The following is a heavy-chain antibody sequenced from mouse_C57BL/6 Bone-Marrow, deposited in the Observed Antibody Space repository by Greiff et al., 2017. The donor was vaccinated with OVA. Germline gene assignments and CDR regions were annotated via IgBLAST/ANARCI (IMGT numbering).Heavy chain of an antibody. CDR1: GFNIKDYY. Sequence: EVQLQQSGAELVRPGASVKLSCTASGFNIKDYYMHWVKQRPEQGLEWIGRIDPEDGDTEYAPKFQGKATMTADTSSNTAYLQLSSLASEDTAVYYCTPRDWLRRRGNFDYWGQGTTLTVSS. D-gene: IGHD2-2*01. CDR3: TPRDWLRRRGNFDY. CDR2: IDPEDGDT. J-gene: IGHJ2*01. V-gene: IGHV14-1*01.